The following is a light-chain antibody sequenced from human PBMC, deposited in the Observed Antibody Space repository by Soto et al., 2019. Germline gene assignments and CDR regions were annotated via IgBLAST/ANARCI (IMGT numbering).Light chain of an antibody. CDR1: QGISNH. CDR2: AAS. V-gene: IGKV1-16*02. Sequence: DIQMTQSPSSLSASVGDRVTITCRASQGISNHLAWFQQKPGKAPKSLIYAASSLQSGVPSKFXXXXXXXXXTLTISSLQSEDFATYYCQQYKSYPMTFGQGTKVEIK. J-gene: IGKJ1*01. CDR3: QQYKSYPMT.